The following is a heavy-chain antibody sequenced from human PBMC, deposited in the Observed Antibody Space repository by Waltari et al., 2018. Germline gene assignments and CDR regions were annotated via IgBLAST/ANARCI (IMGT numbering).Heavy chain of an antibody. CDR3: AKRAKVKGLCSGNCYSDY. Sequence: QVQLQQWGAGLLKPSETLSLTCAVYGGSFSGYYWSWIRQPPGKGLEWIGEINHSGSTTYNPSLKSRVTISVDTSKNQFSLKLSSVTAADTAIYYCAKRAKVKGLCSGNCYSDYWGQGTLVTVSS. V-gene: IGHV4-34*01. D-gene: IGHD2-15*01. J-gene: IGHJ4*02. CDR2: INHSGST. CDR1: GGSFSGYY.